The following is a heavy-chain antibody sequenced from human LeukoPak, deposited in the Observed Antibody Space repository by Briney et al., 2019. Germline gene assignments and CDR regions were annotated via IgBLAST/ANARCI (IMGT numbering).Heavy chain of an antibody. CDR3: TTAVIVVVVGGPDY. Sequence: GGSLRLSCAASGFTFSSYWMSWVRQAPGKGLEWVGRIKSKTDGGTTDYAAPVKGRFTISRDDSKNTLYLQMNRLKTEDTAVYYCTTAVIVVVVGGPDYWGQGTLVTVSS. CDR2: IKSKTDGGTT. D-gene: IGHD2-15*01. V-gene: IGHV3-15*01. J-gene: IGHJ4*02. CDR1: GFTFSSYW.